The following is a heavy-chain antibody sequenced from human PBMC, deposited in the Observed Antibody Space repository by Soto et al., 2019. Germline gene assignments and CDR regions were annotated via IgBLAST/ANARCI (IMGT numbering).Heavy chain of an antibody. CDR3: AKDPSPYSNSPYNFDY. Sequence: GGSLRLSCAASGFSVSTYYMSWVRQAPGKGLEWVSLIYSGGSTDYADSVKGRFIISRDNFKSALYLQMNSLRAEDTAVYYCAKDPSPYSNSPYNFDYWGQGTLVTVSS. CDR1: GFSVSTYY. CDR2: IYSGGST. V-gene: IGHV3-53*01. D-gene: IGHD4-4*01. J-gene: IGHJ4*02.